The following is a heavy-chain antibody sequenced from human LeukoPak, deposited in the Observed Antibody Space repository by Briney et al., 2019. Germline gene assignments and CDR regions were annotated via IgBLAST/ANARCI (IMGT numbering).Heavy chain of an antibody. CDR3: ARELPRSVATTLHSNDY. CDR1: GYTFTSYG. J-gene: IGHJ4*02. Sequence: ASVKVSFKATGYTFTSYGISWVRQAPGQGLERMGWISAYNGNTNYAQKLQGRVTMTTDTSTTTAYMELRSVRSDDTAVYYCARELPRSVATTLHSNDYWGQGTLVTVSS. D-gene: IGHD5-12*01. CDR2: ISAYNGNT. V-gene: IGHV1-18*01.